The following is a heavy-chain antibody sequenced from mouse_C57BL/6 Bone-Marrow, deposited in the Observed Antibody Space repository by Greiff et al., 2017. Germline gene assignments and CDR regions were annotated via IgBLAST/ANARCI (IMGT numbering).Heavy chain of an antibody. CDR2: IDPENGDT. D-gene: IGHD1-1*01. Sequence: EVQLQESGAELVRPGASVKLSCTASGFNIKDDYMHWVKQRPEQGLEWIGWIDPENGDTEYASKFQGKGTITADTSSNTAYLQLSSLTSEDTAVYYCTTPHYYGSSWYFDVWGTGTTVTVSS. J-gene: IGHJ1*03. CDR3: TTPHYYGSSWYFDV. CDR1: GFNIKDDY. V-gene: IGHV14-4*01.